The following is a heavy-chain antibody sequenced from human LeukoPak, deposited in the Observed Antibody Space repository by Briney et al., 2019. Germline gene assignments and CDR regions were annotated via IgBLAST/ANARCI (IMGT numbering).Heavy chain of an antibody. Sequence: ASVKVSCKASGYTFTGYYIYWVRQAPGQGLECMGWINPNSGGTNYAQKFQGRVTMTREMSISTAYMELSRLRSDDTAVYYCARGQQLASNWGQGTLVTVSS. D-gene: IGHD6-13*01. CDR1: GYTFTGYY. V-gene: IGHV1-2*02. CDR3: ARGQQLASN. J-gene: IGHJ4*02. CDR2: INPNSGGT.